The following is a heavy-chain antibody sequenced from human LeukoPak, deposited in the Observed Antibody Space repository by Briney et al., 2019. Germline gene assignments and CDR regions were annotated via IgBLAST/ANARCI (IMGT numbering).Heavy chain of an antibody. Sequence: ASVKVSCKASGYTFTGSYVHWVRQAPGQGLEWMGWINPNSGGTNYAQKFQGRVTMTGDTSISTAYMELSRLRSDDTAVYYCARGSGWYYFAYWGQGTLVTVSS. V-gene: IGHV1-2*02. J-gene: IGHJ4*02. CDR1: GYTFTGSY. CDR2: INPNSGGT. D-gene: IGHD6-19*01. CDR3: ARGSGWYYFAY.